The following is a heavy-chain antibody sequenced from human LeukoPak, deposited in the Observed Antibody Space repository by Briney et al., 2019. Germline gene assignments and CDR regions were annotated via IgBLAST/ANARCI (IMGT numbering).Heavy chain of an antibody. CDR1: GGTFSSYT. CDR3: ARDLVYYGSGSYFYFDY. CDR2: IIPILGIA. D-gene: IGHD3-10*01. J-gene: IGHJ4*02. Sequence: SVKVSCKASGGTFSSYTISWVRQAPGQGLEWMGRIIPILGIANYAQKFQGRVTITADESTSTAYMELSSLRSEDTAVYYCARDLVYYGSGSYFYFDYWGQGTLVTVSS. V-gene: IGHV1-69*04.